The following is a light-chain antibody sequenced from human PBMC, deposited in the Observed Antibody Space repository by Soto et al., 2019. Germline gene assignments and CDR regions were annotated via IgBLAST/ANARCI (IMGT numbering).Light chain of an antibody. CDR2: HTY. Sequence: QTVVTQEPSLTVSPGGTVTLTCASSTGAVTSDYYPNWFQQKPGQALKALMYHTYNKHSWTPARCSGSLLGGKVALTLSGVQPEVEAAYYRLLYFGGGTGVLGGGTTLTLL. J-gene: IGLJ3*02. CDR3: LLYFGGGTGV. V-gene: IGLV7-43*01. CDR1: TGAVTSDYY.